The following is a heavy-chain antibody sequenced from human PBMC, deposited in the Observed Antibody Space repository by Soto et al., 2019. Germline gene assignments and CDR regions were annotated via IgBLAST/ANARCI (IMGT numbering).Heavy chain of an antibody. V-gene: IGHV1-18*01. J-gene: IGHJ5*02. CDR2: ISAYNGNT. CDR1: GYTFTSYG. CDR3: AKDYYDSSGYWFDP. Sequence: ASVKVSCKASGYTFTSYGISWVRQAPGQGLEWMGWISAYNGNTNYAQKLQGRVTMTTDKSTSTAYMELSSLRSEDTAVYYCAKDYYDSSGYWFDPWGQGTLVTVSS. D-gene: IGHD3-22*01.